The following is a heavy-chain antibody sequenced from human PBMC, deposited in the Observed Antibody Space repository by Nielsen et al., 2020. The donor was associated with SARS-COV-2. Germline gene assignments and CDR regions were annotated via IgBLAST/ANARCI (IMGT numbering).Heavy chain of an antibody. CDR3: AKEGGVYYFDY. CDR1: AFSLSYSA. D-gene: IGHD3-16*01. J-gene: IGHJ4*02. V-gene: IGHV3-30*18. Sequence: GGSLRLSCAGSAFSLSYSAMHWVRQAPGKGLEWVAVISYDGSNKYYADSVKGRFTISRDNSKNTLYLQMNSLRAEDTAVYYCAKEGGVYYFDYWGQGTLVTVSS. CDR2: ISYDGSNK.